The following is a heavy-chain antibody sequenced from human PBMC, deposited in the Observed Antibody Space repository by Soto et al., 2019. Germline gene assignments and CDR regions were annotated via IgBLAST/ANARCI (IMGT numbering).Heavy chain of an antibody. J-gene: IGHJ3*02. CDR3: ARRDQIDAFDI. V-gene: IGHV4-31*03. Sequence: PSETLSLTCTVSGGSISSGGYYWSWIRQHPGKGLEWIGYIYYSGSTYYNPSLKSRVTISVDTSKNQFSLKLSSVTAADTAVYYCARRDQIDAFDIWGQGTMVTVSS. CDR1: GGSISSGGYY. CDR2: IYYSGST.